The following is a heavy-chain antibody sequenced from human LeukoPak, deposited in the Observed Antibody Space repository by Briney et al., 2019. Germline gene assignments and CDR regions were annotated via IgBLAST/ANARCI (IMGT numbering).Heavy chain of an antibody. D-gene: IGHD6-19*01. Sequence: SETLSLTCAVYGGSFSGYYWSWIRQPLGKGLEWIGEINHSGSTNYNPSLKSRVTISVDTSKNQFSLKLSSVTAADTAVYYCASLPGIAVAGDFDIWGQGTMVTVSS. CDR3: ASLPGIAVAGDFDI. J-gene: IGHJ3*02. CDR1: GGSFSGYY. V-gene: IGHV4-34*01. CDR2: INHSGST.